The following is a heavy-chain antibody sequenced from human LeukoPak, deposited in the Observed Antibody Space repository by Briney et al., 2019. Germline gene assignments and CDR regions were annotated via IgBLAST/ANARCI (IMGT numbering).Heavy chain of an antibody. D-gene: IGHD3-22*01. J-gene: IGHJ4*02. CDR2: FDPEDGET. V-gene: IGHV1-24*01. CDR3: ALFGYDSSGYYETDDY. CDR1: GYTLTELS. Sequence: ASVKVSCKVSGYTLTELSMHWVRQAPGKGLEWMGGFDPEDGETIYAQKFQGRVTMTEDTSTDTAYIELSSLRSEDTAVYYCALFGYDSSGYYETDDYWGQGTLVTVSS.